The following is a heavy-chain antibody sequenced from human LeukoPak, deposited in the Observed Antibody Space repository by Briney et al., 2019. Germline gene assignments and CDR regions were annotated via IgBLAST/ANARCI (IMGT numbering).Heavy chain of an antibody. CDR3: ARAISSSWLDY. D-gene: IGHD6-13*01. J-gene: IGHJ4*02. CDR2: IYHSGST. CDR1: GGSISSGGYS. Sequence: PSGTLSLTCAVSGGSISSGGYSWSWIRQPPGKGLEWIGYIYHSGSTYYNPSLKSRVTISVDRSKNQFSLKLSSVTAADTAVYYCARAISSSWLDYWGQGTLVTVSS. V-gene: IGHV4-30-2*01.